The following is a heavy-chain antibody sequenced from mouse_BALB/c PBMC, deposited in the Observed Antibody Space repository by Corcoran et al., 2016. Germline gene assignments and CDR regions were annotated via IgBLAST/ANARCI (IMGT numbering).Heavy chain of an antibody. CDR3: AKTARATYYFDY. D-gene: IGHD3-2*01. Sequence: QVQLQQSGPELVNPGASVKISCKASGYSFTSYYIHWVKQRPGQGLEWIGWIFPGSGNTKYNEKFKGKATLTADTSSSTAYMQLSSLTSEDSAVYFCAKTARATYYFDYWGQGTTLTVSS. V-gene: IGHV1-66*01. CDR2: IFPGSGNT. CDR1: GYSFTSYY. J-gene: IGHJ2*01.